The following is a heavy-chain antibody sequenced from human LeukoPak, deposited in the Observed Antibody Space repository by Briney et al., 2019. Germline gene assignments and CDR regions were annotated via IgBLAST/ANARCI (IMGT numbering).Heavy chain of an antibody. CDR1: GFTFSSYA. V-gene: IGHV3-30*04. CDR2: ISYDGSNK. Sequence: GGSLRLSCAASGFTFSSYAMHWVRQAPGKGLEWVAFISYDGSNKYYADSVKGRFTISRDNPQNSLYLQMNSLRAEDTAVYYCARVARPWGISVAGTFDSWGQGTLVTVSS. D-gene: IGHD6-19*01. J-gene: IGHJ4*02. CDR3: ARVARPWGISVAGTFDS.